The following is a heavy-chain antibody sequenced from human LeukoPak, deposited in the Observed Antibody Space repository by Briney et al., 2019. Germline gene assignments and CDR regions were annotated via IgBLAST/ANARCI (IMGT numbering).Heavy chain of an antibody. Sequence: GGSLRLSCAASVFTFSDYYMRWLRQAPEKGLEWVSYISRSGDTIDYADSVKGRFTISRDNAKNSLYLQMNSLGAEDTAMHYCAGYHWNYGVVYWGQGTLVTVST. V-gene: IGHV3-11*01. CDR2: ISRSGDTI. CDR3: AGYHWNYGVVY. D-gene: IGHD1-7*01. CDR1: VFTFSDYY. J-gene: IGHJ4*02.